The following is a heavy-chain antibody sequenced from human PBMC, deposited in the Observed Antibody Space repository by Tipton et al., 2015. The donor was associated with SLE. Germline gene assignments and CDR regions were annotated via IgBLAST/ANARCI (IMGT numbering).Heavy chain of an antibody. CDR1: GFTFSSYG. Sequence: SLRLSCAASGFTFSSYGMHWVRQAPGKGLEWVAVIWYDGSNKDYADSVKGRFTISRDNSKNTLYLQMNSLRAEDTAVYYCAKDTLGYCTGGVCFIFDYWGQGTLVTVSS. CDR2: IWYDGSNK. J-gene: IGHJ4*02. D-gene: IGHD2-8*02. CDR3: AKDTLGYCTGGVCFIFDY. V-gene: IGHV3-33*06.